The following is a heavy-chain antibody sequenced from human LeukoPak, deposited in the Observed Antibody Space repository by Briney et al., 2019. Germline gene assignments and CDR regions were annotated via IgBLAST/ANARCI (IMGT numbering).Heavy chain of an antibody. CDR3: AKDGIDGSGPPLGYYYYMDV. V-gene: IGHV3-30*02. Sequence: GGSLRLSCAASGFTFSSYGMHWVRQAPGKGLEWVAFIRYDGSNKYYADSVKGRFTISRDNSKNTLYLQMNSLRAEDTAVYYCAKDGIDGSGPPLGYYYYMDVWGKGTTVTISS. D-gene: IGHD3-10*01. CDR2: IRYDGSNK. CDR1: GFTFSSYG. J-gene: IGHJ6*03.